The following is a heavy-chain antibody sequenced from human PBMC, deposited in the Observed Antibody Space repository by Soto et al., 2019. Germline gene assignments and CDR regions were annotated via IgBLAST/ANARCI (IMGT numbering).Heavy chain of an antibody. CDR3: ARRYGGNLDY. CDR1: GGSISSGGYS. D-gene: IGHD1-26*01. V-gene: IGHV4-30-2*01. CDR2: IYHSGST. Sequence: SETMSLTCAVSGGSISSGGYSWSWIRQPPGKGLEWIGYIYHSGSTYYNPSLKSRVTISVDRSKNQFSLKLSSVTAADTAVYYCARRYGGNLDYWGQGTLVTVSS. J-gene: IGHJ4*02.